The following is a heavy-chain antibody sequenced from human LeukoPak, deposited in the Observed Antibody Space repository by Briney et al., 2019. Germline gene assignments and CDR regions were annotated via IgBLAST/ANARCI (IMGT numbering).Heavy chain of an antibody. CDR3: ARVKYSSGWYYFDY. J-gene: IGHJ4*02. Sequence: GGSLRLSCAASGFTFSSYWMHWVRRAPGKGLVWVSRINSDGSSTGYADSVKGRFTISRDNAKNTLYLQMNSLRAEDTAVYYCARVKYSSGWYYFDYWGQGTLVTVSS. V-gene: IGHV3-74*01. D-gene: IGHD6-19*01. CDR1: GFTFSSYW. CDR2: INSDGSST.